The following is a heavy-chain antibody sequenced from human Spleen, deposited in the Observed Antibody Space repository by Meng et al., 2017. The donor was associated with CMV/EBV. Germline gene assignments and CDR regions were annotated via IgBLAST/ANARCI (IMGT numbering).Heavy chain of an antibody. J-gene: IGHJ6*02. V-gene: IGHV1-2*02. CDR1: GYTFTGYY. D-gene: IGHD2-8*01. Sequence: ASVKVSCKASGYTFTGYYMHWVRQAPGQGLEWMGWINPNSGGTNYAQKLQGRVTMTRDTSISTAYMDLRRLRSDDTAVYFCARSAVLEWTSAFDIWGQGTTVTVSS. CDR3: ARSAVLEWTSAFDI. CDR2: INPNSGGT.